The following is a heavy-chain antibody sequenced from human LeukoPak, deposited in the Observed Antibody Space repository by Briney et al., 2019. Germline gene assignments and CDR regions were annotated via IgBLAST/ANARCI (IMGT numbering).Heavy chain of an antibody. CDR1: GGSFSGYY. V-gene: IGHV4-34*01. CDR2: INHSGST. J-gene: IGHJ6*02. Sequence: SETLSLTCAVYGGSFSGYYWSWIRQPPGKGLEWIGEINHSGSTNYNPSLKSRVTISVGTSKNQFSLKLSSVTAADTAVYYCARGGGPLRYFDWLSQGSYYYGMDVWGQGTTVTVSS. CDR3: ARGGGPLRYFDWLSQGSYYYGMDV. D-gene: IGHD3-9*01.